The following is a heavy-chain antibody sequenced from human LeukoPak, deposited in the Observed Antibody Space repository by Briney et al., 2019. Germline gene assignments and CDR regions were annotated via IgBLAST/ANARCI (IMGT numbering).Heavy chain of an antibody. CDR1: GFTFSRSA. V-gene: IGHV3-23*01. J-gene: IGHJ4*02. D-gene: IGHD3-22*01. CDR2: IIYSGGAT. Sequence: GGPLRLSCAASGFTFSRSAMTWVRQGPGTGLEFVASIIYSGGATYYADSVKGRFTISRDNSKNTLYLQMNSLRAEDTALYYCAKDGLYYDGSEHVYYFDSWGQGTLVTASS. CDR3: AKDGLYYDGSEHVYYFDS.